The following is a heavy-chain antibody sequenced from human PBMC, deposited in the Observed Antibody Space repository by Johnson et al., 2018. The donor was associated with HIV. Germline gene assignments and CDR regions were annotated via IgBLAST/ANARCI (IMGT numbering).Heavy chain of an antibody. D-gene: IGHD3-10*01. Sequence: QVQLVESGGGLVQPGGSLRLSCAASGFTFGFYAMHWVRQAPGKGLEWVAVISYVGTNKYYADPVKGRFTISRDNSNNTLYLQMNSLRAEDTAVYYCAKDLYYYGPDAFDIWGQGTMVTVSS. V-gene: IGHV3-30-3*01. CDR3: AKDLYYYGPDAFDI. CDR1: GFTFGFYA. CDR2: ISYVGTNK. J-gene: IGHJ3*02.